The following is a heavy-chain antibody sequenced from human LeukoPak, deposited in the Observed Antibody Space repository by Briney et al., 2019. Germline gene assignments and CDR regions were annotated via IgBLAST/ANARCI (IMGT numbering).Heavy chain of an antibody. V-gene: IGHV4-34*01. CDR2: INHSGST. J-gene: IGHJ4*02. CDR1: GGSFSGYY. CDR3: AREGVAAAGNIASFDY. Sequence: SETLSLTCAVYGGSFSGYYWSWIRQPPGKGLEWIGEINHSGSTNYNPSLKSRVTISVDTSKNQFSLQLNSVTPEDTAVYYCAREGVAAAGNIASFDYWGQGTLVTVSS. D-gene: IGHD6-13*01.